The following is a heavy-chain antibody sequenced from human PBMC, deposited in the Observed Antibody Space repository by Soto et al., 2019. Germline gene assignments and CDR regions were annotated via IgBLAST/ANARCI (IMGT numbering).Heavy chain of an antibody. CDR2: ISYDGGNK. J-gene: IGHJ5*02. D-gene: IGHD6-19*01. Sequence: GSLRLSCAASGFTFSSYGMHWVRQAPGKGLEWVAVISYDGGNKYYADSVKGRFTISRDNSKNTLYLQMNSLRAEDTAVYYCAKDSFPYSSGWYRGDQYNWLDPWGKGTRVTVS. CDR3: AKDSFPYSSGWYRGDQYNWLDP. CDR1: GFTFSSYG. V-gene: IGHV3-30*18.